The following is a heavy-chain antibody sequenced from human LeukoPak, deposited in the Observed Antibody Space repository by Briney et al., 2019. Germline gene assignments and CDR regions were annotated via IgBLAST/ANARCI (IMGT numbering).Heavy chain of an antibody. D-gene: IGHD2-2*01. CDR1: GGSFSGYY. J-gene: IGHJ4*02. CDR3: ARGPNCSSTSCYQAFDY. CDR2: INHSGST. Sequence: PSETLSLTCAVYGGSFSGYYWSWIRQPPGKGLEWIGEINHSGSTNYNPSLKSRVTISVDTSKNQFSLKLSSVTAADTAVYYCARGPNCSSTSCYQAFDYWGQGTLVTVSS. V-gene: IGHV4-34*01.